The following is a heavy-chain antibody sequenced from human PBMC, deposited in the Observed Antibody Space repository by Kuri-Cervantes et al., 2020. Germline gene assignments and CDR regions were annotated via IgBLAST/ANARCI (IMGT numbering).Heavy chain of an antibody. CDR3: ARASGYSYGYQNYYYYGMDV. CDR2: ISWNSGSI. Sequence: GGSLRLSCAASGFTFDDYAMHWVRQAPGKGLEWVSGISWNSGSIGYADSVKGRFTISRDNAKNSLYLQMNSLRAEDTAVYYCARASGYSYGYQNYYYYGMDVWGQGTTVTVSS. D-gene: IGHD5-18*01. J-gene: IGHJ6*02. CDR1: GFTFDDYA. V-gene: IGHV3-9*01.